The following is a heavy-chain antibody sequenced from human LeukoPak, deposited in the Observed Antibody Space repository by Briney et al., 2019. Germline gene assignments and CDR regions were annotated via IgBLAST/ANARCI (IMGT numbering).Heavy chain of an antibody. CDR1: GFSFITYG. CDR2: IRYDGSNR. D-gene: IGHD1-7*01. V-gene: IGHV3-30*02. J-gene: IGHJ3*02. CDR3: AKDSTGTTEWGAFDI. Sequence: GGSLRPSCAASGFSFITYGIHWVRQAPGKGLEWVAFIRYDGSNRFYADSVRGRFTISRDNSKNTLYLQMNSLRAEDTAVYYCAKDSTGTTEWGAFDIWGQGTMVTVSS.